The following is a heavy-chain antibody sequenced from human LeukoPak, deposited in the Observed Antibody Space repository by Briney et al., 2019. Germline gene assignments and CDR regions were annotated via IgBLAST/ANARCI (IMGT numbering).Heavy chain of an antibody. Sequence: GGSLRLSCAASGFTVSSNYMSWVRQAPGKGLEWVSVIYSGGSTYYADSVKGRFTISRDNSKNTLYLQMNSLRAEDTAVYYCVRVVVTGTFYYYYMXVWGKGTTVT. J-gene: IGHJ6*03. CDR2: IYSGGST. CDR1: GFTVSSNY. CDR3: VRVVVTGTFYYYYMXV. D-gene: IGHD1-7*01. V-gene: IGHV3-66*02.